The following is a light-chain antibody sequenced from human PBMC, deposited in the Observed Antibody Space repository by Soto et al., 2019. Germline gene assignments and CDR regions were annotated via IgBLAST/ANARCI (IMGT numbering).Light chain of an antibody. V-gene: IGKV1-5*01. CDR2: DAS. CDR3: QQYNSYSPST. CDR1: PSISSW. J-gene: IGKJ1*01. Sequence: DIQMTQSPSTLSASVGDRVTITCRASPSISSWLAWYQQKPGKAPKLLIYDASSLESGVPSRFSGSGSGTEFTLTISSLQPDDFATYYCQQYNSYSPSTFGQGTKVDIK.